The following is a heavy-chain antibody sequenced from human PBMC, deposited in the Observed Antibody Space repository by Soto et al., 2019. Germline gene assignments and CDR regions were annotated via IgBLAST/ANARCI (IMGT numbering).Heavy chain of an antibody. CDR2: IWYDGSNK. CDR1: GFTFSSYG. V-gene: IGHV3-33*01. J-gene: IGHJ4*02. Sequence: QVQLVESGGGVVQPGGSLRLSCAASGFTFSSYGMHWVRQAPGKGLEWVAVIWYDGSNKYYADSVKGGFTISRNNSKNTLYLQMNSLRAEDTAVYYCARERAAYYDLLTGYYNPSYWGQGTLVTVSS. CDR3: ARERAAYYDLLTGYYNPSY. D-gene: IGHD3-9*01.